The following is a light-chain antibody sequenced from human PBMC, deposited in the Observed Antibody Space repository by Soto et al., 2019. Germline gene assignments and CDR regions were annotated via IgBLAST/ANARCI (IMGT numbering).Light chain of an antibody. J-gene: IGLJ1*01. CDR3: SSYTSITTYV. CDR1: SSDVGAYNY. CDR2: DVS. V-gene: IGLV2-14*01. Sequence: QSVLTQPASVSGSPGQSITISCTGTSSDVGAYNYVSWYQQHPGKAPRLMIYDVSNRPSGVSNRFSGSKSGNTASLTIPGLQAEDEADYYCSSYTSITTYVFGGGTKVTVL.